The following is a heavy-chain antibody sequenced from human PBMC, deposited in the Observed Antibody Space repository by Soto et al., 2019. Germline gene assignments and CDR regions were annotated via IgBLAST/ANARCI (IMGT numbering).Heavy chain of an antibody. Sequence: QVQLVQSGAEVKKPGASVQVSCMAPGYTFTRYDINWVRQAPGQGLEWMGWVSAYNGNTHYEQKLQGRVTLTTDTSTSTAYMELRSLRSDDTAVYFCARGGQWDFLSDYWGQGTLVTVSS. D-gene: IGHD1-26*01. CDR1: GYTFTRYD. CDR2: VSAYNGNT. CDR3: ARGGQWDFLSDY. V-gene: IGHV1-18*01. J-gene: IGHJ4*02.